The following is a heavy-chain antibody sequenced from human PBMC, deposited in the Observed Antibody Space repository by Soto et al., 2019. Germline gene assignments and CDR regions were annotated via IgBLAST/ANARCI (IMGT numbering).Heavy chain of an antibody. CDR2: IYYSGST. CDR1: GDSISSYY. CDR3: ARGVATIGP. Sequence: QVPLQESGPRLVKPSETLSLTCSVSGDSISSYYWSWIRQPPGKGLEWIGYIYYSGSTNYNPSFKSRVTISVDTPKNQFSLKLTSVTAADTAVYYCARGVATIGPWGQGTLVTVSS. J-gene: IGHJ5*02. V-gene: IGHV4-59*01. D-gene: IGHD5-12*01.